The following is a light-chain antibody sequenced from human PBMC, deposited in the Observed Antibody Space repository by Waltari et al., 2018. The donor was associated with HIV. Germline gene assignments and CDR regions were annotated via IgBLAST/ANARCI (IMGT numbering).Light chain of an antibody. CDR2: GVT. CDR3: SSFATTATPVL. J-gene: IGLJ2*01. V-gene: IGLV2-23*02. CDR1: GSDVVAYNL. Sequence: QSALTQPAAVSGSPGQSITFSCTGTGSDVVAYNLVSWYQQHPDKAPKLVMYGVTQRPSGVSDRFSGSKSGNTAYLTISGLQADDEADYFCSSFATTATPVLFGGGTKLTVL.